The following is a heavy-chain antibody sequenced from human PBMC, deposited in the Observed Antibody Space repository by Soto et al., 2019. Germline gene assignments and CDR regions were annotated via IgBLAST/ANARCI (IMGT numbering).Heavy chain of an antibody. V-gene: IGHV4-30-4*01. D-gene: IGHD2-2*01. Sequence: SETLSLTCTVSGGSISSGDYYWSWIRQPPGKGLEWIGYIYYSGSTHYNPSLKSRVTISVDTSKNQFSLKLSSVTAADTAVYYCARGGDIVVVPAAMTYDYWGQGTLVTVS. CDR3: ARGGDIVVVPAAMTYDY. J-gene: IGHJ4*02. CDR2: IYYSGST. CDR1: GGSISSGDYY.